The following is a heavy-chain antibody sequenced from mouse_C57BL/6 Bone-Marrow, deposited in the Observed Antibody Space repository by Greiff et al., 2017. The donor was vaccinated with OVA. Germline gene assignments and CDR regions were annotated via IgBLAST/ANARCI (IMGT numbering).Heavy chain of an antibody. V-gene: IGHV1-76*01. Sequence: QVQLQQSGAELVRPGASVKLSCKASGYTFTDYYISWVKQRPGQGLEWIARIYPGSGNIYYNEKFKGKATLTAEKSSSTAYMQLSSLTSDDSAVYFGARSERLRDYFGYWGQGTTLTVSS. D-gene: IGHD2-2*01. CDR2: IYPGSGNI. J-gene: IGHJ2*01. CDR3: ARSERLRDYFGY. CDR1: GYTFTDYY.